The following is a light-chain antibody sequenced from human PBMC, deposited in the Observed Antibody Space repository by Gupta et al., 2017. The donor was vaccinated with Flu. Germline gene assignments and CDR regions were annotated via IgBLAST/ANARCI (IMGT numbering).Light chain of an antibody. CDR3: MQATQFPYT. V-gene: IGKV2-24*01. Sequence: DIVMTQTPLSSPVTLGQPASISCRSSESLVHNNGNTYLSWLQQRPGQPPRLLIYRVSSRFSGVPDRFSGRGAGTDFTLKISRVEAEDVGVYYCMQATQFPYTFAQGTKLEMK. CDR2: RVS. CDR1: ESLVHNNGNTY. J-gene: IGKJ2*01.